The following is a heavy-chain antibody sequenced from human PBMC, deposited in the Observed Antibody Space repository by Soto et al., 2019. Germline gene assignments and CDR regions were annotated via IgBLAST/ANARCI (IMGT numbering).Heavy chain of an antibody. CDR1: GYTFTSYG. CDR3: ATATDYDIWPYYFDY. Sequence: ASVKVSCKASGYTFTSYGISWVRQAPGQGLEWMGWISAYNGNTNYAQKLQGRVTMTTDTSTSTAYMELRSLRSDDTAVYYCATATDYDIWPYYFDYWGQGTLVTAPQ. CDR2: ISAYNGNT. J-gene: IGHJ4*02. V-gene: IGHV1-18*01. D-gene: IGHD3-9*01.